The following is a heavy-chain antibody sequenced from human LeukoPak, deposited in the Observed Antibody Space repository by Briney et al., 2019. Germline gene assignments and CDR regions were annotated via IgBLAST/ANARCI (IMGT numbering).Heavy chain of an antibody. J-gene: IGHJ4*02. Sequence: GGSLRLSCAASGFTFSTYSMNWVRQAPGKGLEWVSYISSSSNTIYYADSVKGRFTISRDNAKNSLYLQMNSLRDEDTAVYFCARGGSRGYSGYDSNWGQGTLVTVSS. CDR2: ISSSSNTI. CDR3: ARGGSRGYSGYDSN. D-gene: IGHD5-12*01. V-gene: IGHV3-48*02. CDR1: GFTFSTYS.